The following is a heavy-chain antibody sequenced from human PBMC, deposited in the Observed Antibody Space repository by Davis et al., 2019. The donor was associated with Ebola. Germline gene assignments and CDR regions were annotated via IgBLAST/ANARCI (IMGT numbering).Heavy chain of an antibody. V-gene: IGHV4-59*08. J-gene: IGHJ4*02. CDR1: GGSINTYY. Sequence: MPSETLSLTCTVSGGSINTYYWSWVRQPPGKGLEWIGFIYYSGTTNYNPSLKSRVTMSVDTSKNQFSLKLTSATASDTAVYYCARHSSRISPLDSWGQGTLIYVSS. CDR2: IYYSGTT. D-gene: IGHD2/OR15-2a*01. CDR3: ARHSSRISPLDS.